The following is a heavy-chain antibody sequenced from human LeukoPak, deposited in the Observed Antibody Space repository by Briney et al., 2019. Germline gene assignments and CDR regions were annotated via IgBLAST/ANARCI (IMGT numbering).Heavy chain of an antibody. CDR3: ARVIAAASIEFWFDP. Sequence: ASVKVSCKASGYTFTGYYMHWVRQAPGQGLEWMGWINPNSGGTNYAQKFQGRVTMTRDTSISTAYMELSWLRSDDTAVYYCARVIAAASIEFWFDPWGQGTLVTVSS. D-gene: IGHD6-13*01. CDR1: GYTFTGYY. J-gene: IGHJ5*02. V-gene: IGHV1-2*02. CDR2: INPNSGGT.